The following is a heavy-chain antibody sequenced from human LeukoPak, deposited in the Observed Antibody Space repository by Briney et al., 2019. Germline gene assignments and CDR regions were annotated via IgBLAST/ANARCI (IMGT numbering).Heavy chain of an antibody. J-gene: IGHJ3*02. CDR1: GFTFSSYA. V-gene: IGHV3-23*01. CDR3: AKVRNDDYDTNGIVRPFDI. D-gene: IGHD3-16*01. CDR2: IGGSGGRT. Sequence: GRSLRLSCAASGFTFSSYAMGWVRQAPGKGLEWVSAIGGSGGRTHYADSVKGRFTISRDNSQSTSYLQMNRLRVEDTAVYYCAKVRNDDYDTNGIVRPFDIWGQGTMVTVSS.